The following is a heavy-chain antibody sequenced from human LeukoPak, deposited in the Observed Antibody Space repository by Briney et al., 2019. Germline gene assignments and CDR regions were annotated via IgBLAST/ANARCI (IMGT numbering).Heavy chain of an antibody. CDR1: GGSISSYY. CDR3: ARGGPWFGELRGYFDY. CDR2: IYYSGST. V-gene: IGHV4-59*01. Sequence: SETLSLTCTVSGGSISSYYWSWIRQPPGKGLEWIGYIYYSGSTNHNPSLKSRVTISVDTSKNQFSLKLSSVTAADTAVYYCARGGPWFGELRGYFDYWGQGTLVTVSS. D-gene: IGHD3-10*01. J-gene: IGHJ4*02.